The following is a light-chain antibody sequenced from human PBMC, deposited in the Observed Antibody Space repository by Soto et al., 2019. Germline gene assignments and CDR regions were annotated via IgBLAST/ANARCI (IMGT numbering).Light chain of an antibody. V-gene: IGKV3-20*01. Sequence: ETVLTQSPGTLSLPPGERATLSCRASQNIRSNYLAWYRQTTGQAPRLLIYGASNRATGIAERFSGSGSGTDFTLIISRLEPEDFALYYCQQYGSSPWTFGQGTKVEIK. CDR1: QNIRSNY. CDR3: QQYGSSPWT. CDR2: GAS. J-gene: IGKJ1*01.